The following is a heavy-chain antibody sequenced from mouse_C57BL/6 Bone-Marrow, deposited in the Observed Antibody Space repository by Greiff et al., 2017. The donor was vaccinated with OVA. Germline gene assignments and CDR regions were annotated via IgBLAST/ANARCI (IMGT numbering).Heavy chain of an antibody. J-gene: IGHJ3*01. CDR2: IRNKANGYTT. CDR3: ATNYDDSAWLAY. V-gene: IGHV7-3*01. D-gene: IGHD2-4*01. Sequence: DVMLVESGGGLVQPGGSLSLSCAASGFTFTDYYMSWVRQPPGKALEWLGFIRNKANGYTTEYSASVKGRFTISRDNSQSILYLQMNALRAEDSATYYCATNYDDSAWLAYWGQGTLVTVSA. CDR1: GFTFTDYY.